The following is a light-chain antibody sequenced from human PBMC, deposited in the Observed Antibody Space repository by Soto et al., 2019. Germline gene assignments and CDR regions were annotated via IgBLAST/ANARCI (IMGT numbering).Light chain of an antibody. CDR2: AAI. V-gene: IGKV1-39*01. J-gene: IGKJ2*01. CDR3: QQSYSAPLT. CDR1: QNILTY. Sequence: DIQMTQSPSSLSASVGDRVTITCRASQNILTYLNWYQQRPWKAPKFLIYAAISVQDGVPSRFSGCESGTEFNLTINNLQPEDSASYYGQQSYSAPLTFGQGTNLDIK.